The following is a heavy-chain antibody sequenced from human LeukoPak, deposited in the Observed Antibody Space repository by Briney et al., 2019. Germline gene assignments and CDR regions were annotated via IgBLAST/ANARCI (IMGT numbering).Heavy chain of an antibody. CDR1: GFTFSSYG. CDR3: AGYHYGDMVRGVITAY. D-gene: IGHD3-10*01. J-gene: IGHJ4*02. V-gene: IGHV3-30*02. Sequence: GGSLRLSCAASGFTFSSYGMHWVRQAPGKGLGWVAFTRYDGSNKYYADSVKGQFTISRDNSKNTLYLQMNSLRAEDTAVYYCAGYHYGDMVRGVITAYWGQGTLVTVSS. CDR2: TRYDGSNK.